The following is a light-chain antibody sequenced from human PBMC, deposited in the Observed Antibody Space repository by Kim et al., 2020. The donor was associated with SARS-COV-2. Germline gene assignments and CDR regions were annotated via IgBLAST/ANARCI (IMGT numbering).Light chain of an antibody. CDR2: YKD. Sequence: SSELTQDPTVSVALGQTVRITCQGDSLRTSYASWYQQKPGQAPILVIYYKDNRPSGIPDRFSGSSSGNTASLTIAGAQAEDEADYYCNSRDSSGNHWVFGAGAQLTVL. J-gene: IGLJ3*02. CDR3: NSRDSSGNHWV. V-gene: IGLV3-19*01. CDR1: SLRTSY.